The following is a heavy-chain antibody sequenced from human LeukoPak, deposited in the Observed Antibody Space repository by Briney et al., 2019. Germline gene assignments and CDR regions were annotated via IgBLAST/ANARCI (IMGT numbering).Heavy chain of an antibody. CDR1: GFTFSTYG. Sequence: PGGSLRLSCSASGFTFSTYGLHWVRQAPGKGLEWVAVIWYDGSNKYYADSVRGRFTISRDNFKNTLYLQMNSLRAEDTAVYYCAIDLEIGSSSYYFDYWGQGTLVTVSS. CDR2: IWYDGSNK. CDR3: AIDLEIGSSSYYFDY. D-gene: IGHD3-3*01. J-gene: IGHJ4*02. V-gene: IGHV3-33*01.